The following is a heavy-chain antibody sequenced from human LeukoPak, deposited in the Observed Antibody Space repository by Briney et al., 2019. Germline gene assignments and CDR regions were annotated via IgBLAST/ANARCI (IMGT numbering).Heavy chain of an antibody. V-gene: IGHV3-15*01. Sequence: PGGSLRFSCAASGFTFTHAWMTWVRQAPGKGLEWVGRIKSKADGETTDYAAPVKGRFFMSRDDSKATLYLQMNYLETEDTAVYYCTTDLGITMIRGVIVSWGQGTLVTVSS. J-gene: IGHJ4*02. CDR1: GFTFTHAW. D-gene: IGHD3-10*01. CDR3: TTDLGITMIRGVIVS. CDR2: IKSKADGETT.